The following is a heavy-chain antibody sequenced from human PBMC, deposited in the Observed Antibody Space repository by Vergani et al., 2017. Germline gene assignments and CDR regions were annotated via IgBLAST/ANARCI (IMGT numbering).Heavy chain of an antibody. V-gene: IGHV1-69*01. CDR1: GGIFSSYA. D-gene: IGHD3-3*01. Sequence: VQLVQSGAEVKKPGSSVKVSCKASGGIFSSYAISWVRQAPGQGLEWMGGLIPIFGTANYAQKFQGRVTITADEYTSTAYMELSSLRSEDTAVYYCASRDITIFGVVIIRGYYYYGMDVWGQGTTVTVSS. CDR2: LIPIFGTA. CDR3: ASRDITIFGVVIIRGYYYYGMDV. J-gene: IGHJ6*02.